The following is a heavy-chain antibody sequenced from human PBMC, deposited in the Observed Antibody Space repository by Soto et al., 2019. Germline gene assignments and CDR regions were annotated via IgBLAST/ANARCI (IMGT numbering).Heavy chain of an antibody. CDR2: IRSKANSYAT. CDR3: TSSGGSYYGYYFAY. D-gene: IGHD1-26*01. V-gene: IGHV3-73*02. J-gene: IGHJ4*02. Sequence: EVQLVESGGGLVQPGGSLKLSCAASGFTFSGSAMHWVRQASGKGLEWVGRIRSKANSYATAYAASVKGRFTISRDDSKNTAYLQMNSLKTEDTAVYYCTSSGGSYYGYYFAYWGQGTLVTVSS. CDR1: GFTFSGSA.